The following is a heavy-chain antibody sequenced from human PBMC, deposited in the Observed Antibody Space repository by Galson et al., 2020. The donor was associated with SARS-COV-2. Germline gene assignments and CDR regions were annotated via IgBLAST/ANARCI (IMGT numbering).Heavy chain of an antibody. CDR3: ARSYCGGDCYSPFYD. Sequence: SVKVSCKASGGTSGGTFRNYAINWVRQAPGQGPEWMGGISPIFGTPKLAQKFQGRVTISADESTSTGYMELSSLTSEDTAVYYCARSYCGGDCYSPFYDWGQGTLVTVSS. D-gene: IGHD2-21*01. J-gene: IGHJ4*02. CDR2: ISPIFGTP. V-gene: IGHV1-69*13. CDR1: GGTSGGTFRNYA.